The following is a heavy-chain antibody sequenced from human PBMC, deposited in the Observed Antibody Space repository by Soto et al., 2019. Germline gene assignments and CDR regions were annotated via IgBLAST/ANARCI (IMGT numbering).Heavy chain of an antibody. CDR3: ARVVGYCSGGRCYRFYP. D-gene: IGHD2-15*01. CDR1: GGSTRSYY. J-gene: IGHJ5*02. Sequence: PETLCVTCTGSGGSTRSYYWSWFRQPPGKGLEWIGYNYYSGSTNYNPSLKSRVTISVDTSKNQFSLKLSSVTAADTAVYYCARVVGYCSGGRCYRFYPCGQ. CDR2: NYYSGST. V-gene: IGHV4-59*01.